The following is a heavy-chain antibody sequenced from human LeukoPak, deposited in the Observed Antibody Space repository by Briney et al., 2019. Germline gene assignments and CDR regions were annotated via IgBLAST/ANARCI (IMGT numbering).Heavy chain of an antibody. J-gene: IGHJ5*02. CDR3: ARDTYRNYYGSGSYYNNWFDP. CDR2: ISNDESNK. CDR1: GFTLSTYA. Sequence: GGSLTLSCAASGFTLSTYAMHWVRQPPGKGLEWVAVISNDESNKDYADSVKGRFTISRDNSKNTLYLQMNSLRAEETAVYYCARDTYRNYYGSGSYYNNWFDPWGQGTLVTVSS. V-gene: IGHV3-30*03. D-gene: IGHD3-10*01.